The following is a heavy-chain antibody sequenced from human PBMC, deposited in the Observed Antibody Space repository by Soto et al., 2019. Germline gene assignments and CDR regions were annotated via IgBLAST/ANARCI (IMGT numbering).Heavy chain of an antibody. Sequence: QVQLVQSGAEVKKPGSSMKVSCKASGGTFTSHAISWVRQAPGHGLEWMGGIVPYINTANYAQKFQGRVTISADESMTTAYMEVSGLTSGDTAIYYCARHRPYFGSGSYFYGMDVWGQGTTVTVSS. CDR3: ARHRPYFGSGSYFYGMDV. J-gene: IGHJ6*02. CDR2: IVPYINTA. V-gene: IGHV1-69*01. CDR1: GGTFTSHA. D-gene: IGHD3-10*01.